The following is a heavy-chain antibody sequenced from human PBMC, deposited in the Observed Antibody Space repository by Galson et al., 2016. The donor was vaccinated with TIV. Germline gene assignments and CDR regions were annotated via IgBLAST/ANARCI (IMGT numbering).Heavy chain of an antibody. CDR2: IVPNSGNT. Sequence: SVKVSCKVSGGTFSSYAITWVRQAPGQGLEWMGRIVPNSGNTGYAQKFRGRVTMTRNTSVRTAYMELSSLRSEDTAVYYCARSGDYGDYWGQGTLVTVSS. CDR1: GGTFSSYA. J-gene: IGHJ4*02. D-gene: IGHD4-17*01. CDR3: ARSGDYGDY. V-gene: IGHV1-8*02.